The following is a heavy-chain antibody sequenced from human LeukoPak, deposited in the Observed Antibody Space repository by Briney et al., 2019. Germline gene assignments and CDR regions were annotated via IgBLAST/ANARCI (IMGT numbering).Heavy chain of an antibody. J-gene: IGHJ2*01. V-gene: IGHV4-4*07. D-gene: IGHD6-19*01. CDR3: ARDGSGWSRDWYFDL. CDR2: FYSSGST. CDR1: GGSLSTSY. Sequence: SETLSLTCTVSGGSLSTSYWSWIRQPAGKGLEWIGRFYSSGSTNYNPSLEGRVTMSVDTSRNQLSLKLRSVTAADTAVYYCARDGSGWSRDWYFDLWGRGTLVTVSS.